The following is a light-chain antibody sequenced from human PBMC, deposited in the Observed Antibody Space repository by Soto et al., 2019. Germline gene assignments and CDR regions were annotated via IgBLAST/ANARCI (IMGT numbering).Light chain of an antibody. V-gene: IGLV2-11*01. J-gene: IGLJ2*01. CDR3: CSYAGSYTFVV. CDR2: DVS. Sequence: QSVLTQPRSASGSPGQSVTISCTGTSSDVGGYNSVSWYQQHPGKAPKLMIYDVSKRPSGVPDRFSGSKSGNTASLTISGLQAEDEADFYCCSYAGSYTFVVFGGGTKLTVL. CDR1: SSDVGGYNS.